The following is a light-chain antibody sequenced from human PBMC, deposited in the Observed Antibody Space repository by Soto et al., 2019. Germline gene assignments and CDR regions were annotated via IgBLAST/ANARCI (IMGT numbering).Light chain of an antibody. Sequence: EIVMTQSPATLSVSPGERATLSCRASQSVSSNLAWYQQKPGQAPRLLIYGASTRATGIPARFSGSGSGTDFTLTISRLEPEDFAVYYCQQYGSSPQTFGQGIKVDIK. CDR3: QQYGSSPQT. CDR1: QSVSSN. J-gene: IGKJ1*01. CDR2: GAS. V-gene: IGKV3-15*01.